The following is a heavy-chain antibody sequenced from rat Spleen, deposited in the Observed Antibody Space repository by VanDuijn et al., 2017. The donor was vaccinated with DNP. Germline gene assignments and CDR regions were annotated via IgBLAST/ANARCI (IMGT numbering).Heavy chain of an antibody. CDR2: ITNTGDST. Sequence: EVQLVESGGGPVQPGRSLKISCIASGFIFSNYWMTWIRQAPGRGLEWVASITNTGDSTYYSDSVKGRFSTSRDNAKSTLYLQVNSLRSEDTATYYCTSNPHIRTAAPFDYWGQGVMVTVSS. CDR1: GFIFSNYW. D-gene: IGHD3-8*01. CDR3: TSNPHIRTAAPFDY. J-gene: IGHJ2*01. V-gene: IGHV5-31*01.